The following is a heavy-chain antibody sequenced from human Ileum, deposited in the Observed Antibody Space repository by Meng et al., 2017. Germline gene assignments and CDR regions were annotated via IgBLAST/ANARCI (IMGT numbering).Heavy chain of an antibody. CDR2: INPKSGIR. D-gene: IGHD6-13*01. CDR3: SGASSSSYLGY. J-gene: IGHJ4*02. Sequence: QVQPVQSGAEVKKPGASVKVSCKTSGYTFTDYYTKWLRQAPGQGLEWMGRINPKSGIRHYAQKFQGRVTMTSDTSTSTAYMEVSGLTSDDTAVYYCSGASSSSYLGYWGQGTLVTVSS. CDR1: GYTFTDYY. V-gene: IGHV1-2*06.